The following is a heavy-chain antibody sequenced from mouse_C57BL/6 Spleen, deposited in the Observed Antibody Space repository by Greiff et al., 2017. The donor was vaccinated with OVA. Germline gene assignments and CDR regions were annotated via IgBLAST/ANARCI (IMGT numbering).Heavy chain of an antibody. CDR2: ISSGSSTI. CDR3: ARAYYGNPAGFAY. CDR1: GFTFSDYG. Sequence: EVQVVESGGGLVKPGGSLKLSCAASGFTFSDYGMHWVRQAPEKGLEWVAYISSGSSTIYYADTVKGRFTISRDNAKNTLFLQMTSLRSEDTAMYYCARAYYGNPAGFAYWGQGTLVTVSA. V-gene: IGHV5-17*01. J-gene: IGHJ3*01. D-gene: IGHD2-1*01.